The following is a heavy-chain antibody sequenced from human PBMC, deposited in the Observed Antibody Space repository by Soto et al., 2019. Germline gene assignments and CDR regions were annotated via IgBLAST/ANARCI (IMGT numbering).Heavy chain of an antibody. CDR2: MNPNSGNT. Sequence: ASVKVSCKASGYTFTSYDINWVRQATGRGLEWMGWMNPNSGNTGYAQKFQGRVTMTRDTSISTAYMELSSLRSEDTAVYYCAREVGYCTNGVCYTMGFDYWGQGTLVTVSS. V-gene: IGHV1-8*01. J-gene: IGHJ4*02. D-gene: IGHD2-8*01. CDR3: AREVGYCTNGVCYTMGFDY. CDR1: GYTFTSYD.